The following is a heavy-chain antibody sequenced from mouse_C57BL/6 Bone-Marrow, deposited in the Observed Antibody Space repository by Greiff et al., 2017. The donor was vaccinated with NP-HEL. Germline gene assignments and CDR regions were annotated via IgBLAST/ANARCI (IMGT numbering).Heavy chain of an antibody. CDR2: IDPEDGET. V-gene: IGHV14-2*01. D-gene: IGHD1-1*01. CDR1: GFNIKDYY. J-gene: IGHJ1*03. CDR3: ARLITTVVAHWYFDV. Sequence: EVQLKQSGAELVKPGASVKLSCTASGFNIKDYYMHWVKQRTEQGLEWIGRIDPEDGETKYAPKFQGKATITADTSSNTAYLQLSSLTSEDTAVYYCARLITTVVAHWYFDVWGTGTTVTVSS.